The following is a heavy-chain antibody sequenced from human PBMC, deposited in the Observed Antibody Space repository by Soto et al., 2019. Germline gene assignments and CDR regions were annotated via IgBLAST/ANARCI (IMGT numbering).Heavy chain of an antibody. J-gene: IGHJ6*02. CDR1: GYTFSGPY. V-gene: IGHV1-2*02. D-gene: IGHD6-6*01. CDR2: INPNSGAT. Sequence: ASVKVSFKASGYTFSGPYIHWVRQAAGQGLEWMGWINPNSGATRYAQKFQGRVTMPRDTSSRTAYMEVSNLRSDDTAVYSCARDPGQLNYYGMDVWGRGTTVIVSS. CDR3: ARDPGQLNYYGMDV.